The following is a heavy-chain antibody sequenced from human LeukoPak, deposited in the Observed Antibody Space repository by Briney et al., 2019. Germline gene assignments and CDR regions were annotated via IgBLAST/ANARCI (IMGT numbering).Heavy chain of an antibody. J-gene: IGHJ3*02. CDR1: GGSISSYY. CDR3: ARNYGRTDLEWLLYDAFDI. V-gene: IGHV4-4*07. Sequence: SETLSLTCTVSGGSISSYYWSWIRQPAGKGLEWIGRIYTSGSTNYNPSIKSRVTMSVDTSKNQFSLNLSSVTAAATAVYYCARNYGRTDLEWLLYDAFDIWGQGTMVTVSS. CDR2: IYTSGST. D-gene: IGHD3-3*01.